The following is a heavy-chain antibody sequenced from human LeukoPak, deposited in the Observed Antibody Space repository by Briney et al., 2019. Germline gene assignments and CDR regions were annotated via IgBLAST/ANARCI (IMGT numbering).Heavy chain of an antibody. CDR1: GDSISPYY. CDR3: ARVRNYPDAFDI. CDR2: IYSSGTT. V-gene: IGHV4-59*01. J-gene: IGHJ3*02. Sequence: SETLSLTCAVSGDSISPYYWSWIRQPPGKGLEWIGYIYSSGTTNNNPSLRSRVTISLDTSKNQFSLRLSSVTAADTALYYCARVRNYPDAFDIWCHGTMVTVSS. D-gene: IGHD3-16*02.